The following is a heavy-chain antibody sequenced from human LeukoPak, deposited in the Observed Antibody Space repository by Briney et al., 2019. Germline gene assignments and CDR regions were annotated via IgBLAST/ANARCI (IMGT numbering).Heavy chain of an antibody. V-gene: IGHV1-46*01. Sequence: ASVKVCCKASGYTFTSYYMHWVRQAPGQGLEWMGIINPSGGSTSYAQKFQGRVTMTRDMSTSTVYMELSSLRSEDTAVYYCARSRYYYDSSGYSDDAFDIWGQGTMVTVSS. CDR1: GYTFTSYY. CDR3: ARSRYYYDSSGYSDDAFDI. CDR2: INPSGGST. D-gene: IGHD3-22*01. J-gene: IGHJ3*02.